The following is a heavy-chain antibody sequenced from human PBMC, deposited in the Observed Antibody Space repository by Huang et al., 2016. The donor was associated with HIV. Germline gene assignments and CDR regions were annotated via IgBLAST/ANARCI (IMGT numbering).Heavy chain of an antibody. J-gene: IGHJ4*02. Sequence: VQLVQSGAEVKKPGESLKISCKGSGYSFGSYWIAWVRQMPGKDLEWMGIICPDDSDTTYSPTFEGQGTISADKSIGTAYLQWSSLKASDTAMYYCARRFSSSSGYFDYWGQGSLVTVSS. CDR3: ARRFSSSSGYFDY. CDR1: GYSFGSYW. V-gene: IGHV5-51*01. D-gene: IGHD6-6*01. CDR2: ICPDDSDT.